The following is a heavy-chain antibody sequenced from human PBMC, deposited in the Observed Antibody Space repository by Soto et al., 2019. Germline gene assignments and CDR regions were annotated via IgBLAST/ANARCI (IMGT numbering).Heavy chain of an antibody. CDR1: GYTFTSYG. CDR3: ARHGYSYGGGYFDY. CDR2: IIPLIGIT. V-gene: IGHV1-69*04. D-gene: IGHD5-18*01. Sequence: SVKVSCKAFGYTFTSYGISWVRQAPGQGLEWMGRIIPLIGITNYAQKFQGRVTITADKSTTTAYMELNSLRAEDTAVYYCARHGYSYGGGYFDYWGQGTLVTVSS. J-gene: IGHJ4*02.